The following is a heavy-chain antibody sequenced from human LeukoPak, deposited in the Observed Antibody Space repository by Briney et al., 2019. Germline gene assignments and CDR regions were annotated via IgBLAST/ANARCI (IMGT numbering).Heavy chain of an antibody. CDR1: GGSISSSSYY. CDR3: ARHYCSSTSCEDLFDP. D-gene: IGHD2-2*01. Sequence: PSETLSLTCTVSGGSISSSSYYWGWIRQPPGKGLEWIGSIYYSGSTYYNPSLKSRVTISVDTSKNQFSLKLSSVTAADTAVYYCARHYCSSTSCEDLFDPWGQGTLVTVSS. V-gene: IGHV4-39*01. CDR2: IYYSGST. J-gene: IGHJ5*02.